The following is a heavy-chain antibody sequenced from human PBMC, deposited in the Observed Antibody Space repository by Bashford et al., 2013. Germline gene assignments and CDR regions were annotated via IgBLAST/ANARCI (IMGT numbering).Heavy chain of an antibody. Sequence: VDSGGSLRLSCAVSGFTFEAYAMHWVRQGPGKGLEWVAGISWTSGRIGYVDSVRGRFTISRDNAKNSLYLLMNSLRADDTAVYYCARGGWGRPIDYWGQGVLVTVSS. CDR1: GFTFEAYA. CDR2: ISWTSGRI. V-gene: IGHV3-9*01. D-gene: IGHD3-10*01. J-gene: IGHJ4*02. CDR3: ARGGWGRPIDY.